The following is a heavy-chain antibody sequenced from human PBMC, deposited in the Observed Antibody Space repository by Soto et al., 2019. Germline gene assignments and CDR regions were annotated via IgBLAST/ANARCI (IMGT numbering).Heavy chain of an antibody. CDR2: VYPSGST. J-gene: IGHJ5*02. CDR1: GGSINSGGHS. D-gene: IGHD3-16*01. V-gene: IGHV4-30-2*01. CDR3: ARKNLDYTKTGGDWFDP. Sequence: QLQLQESGSGLVKPSQTLSLSCTVSGGSINSGGHSWSWIRQPPGKGLEWIGYVYPSGSTNYNPSLRIRVTISVDGSTNQFSQRLTSVTAADTAGYFCARKNLDYTKTGGDWFDPWGPGALVIVSS.